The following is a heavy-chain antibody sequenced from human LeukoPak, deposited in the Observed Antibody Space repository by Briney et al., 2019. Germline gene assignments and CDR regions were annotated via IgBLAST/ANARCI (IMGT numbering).Heavy chain of an antibody. CDR1: GYTFTNYG. CDR2: VSAYADDT. J-gene: IGHJ5*02. Sequence: ASVKVSCKASGYTFTNYGISWVRQAPGQGLEWMGWVSAYADDTNYVQKFQGRVTMTRDTSISTAYMELSRLRSDDTAVYYCARERAQIITIFGVSFDPWGQGTLVTVSS. CDR3: ARERAQIITIFGVSFDP. D-gene: IGHD3-3*01. V-gene: IGHV1-18*01.